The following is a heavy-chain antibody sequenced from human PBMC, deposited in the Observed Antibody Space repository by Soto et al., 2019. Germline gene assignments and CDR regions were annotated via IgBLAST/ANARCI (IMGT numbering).Heavy chain of an antibody. V-gene: IGHV6-1*01. CDR2: TYYTSKWSN. J-gene: IGHJ3*01. Sequence: QTLSLTCAISGDSLSNNNVAWNWIRQSPSRSLEWLGRTYYTSKWSNDYAVSVKSRVTINPDTSKNQFSLQLNSVTPEDTAVYFCVRGRYSAFDVWAQGTMVTVSS. D-gene: IGHD5-18*01. CDR1: GDSLSNNNVA. CDR3: VRGRYSAFDV.